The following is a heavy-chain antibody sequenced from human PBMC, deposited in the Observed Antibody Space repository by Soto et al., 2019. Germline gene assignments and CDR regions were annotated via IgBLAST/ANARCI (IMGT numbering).Heavy chain of an antibody. J-gene: IGHJ4*02. Sequence: GESLKLSCAASGFTFSSYSMNWVRQAPGKGLEWVSYISSSSSTIYYADSVKGRFTISRDNAKNSLYLQMNSMRDEDTAVYYCARDLRIGGGSGGYYDYWGQGTLVTVSS. CDR1: GFTFSSYS. CDR3: ARDLRIGGGSGGYYDY. CDR2: ISSSSSTI. V-gene: IGHV3-48*02. D-gene: IGHD3-10*01.